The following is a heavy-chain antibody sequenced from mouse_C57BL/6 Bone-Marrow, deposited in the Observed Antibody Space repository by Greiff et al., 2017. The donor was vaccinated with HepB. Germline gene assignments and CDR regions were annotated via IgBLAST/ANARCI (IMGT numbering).Heavy chain of an antibody. CDR3: ARRGRNSDLFAY. J-gene: IGHJ3*01. CDR1: GYAFSSSW. Sequence: QVQLKQSGPELVKPGASVKISCKASGYAFSSSWMNWVKQRPGKGLEWIGRIYPGDGDTNYNGKFKGKATLTADKSSSTAYMQLSSLTSEDSAVYFCARRGRNSDLFAYWGQGTLVTVSA. V-gene: IGHV1-82*01. D-gene: IGHD2-12*01. CDR2: IYPGDGDT.